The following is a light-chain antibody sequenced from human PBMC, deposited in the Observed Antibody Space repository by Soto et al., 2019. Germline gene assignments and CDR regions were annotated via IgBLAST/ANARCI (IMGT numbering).Light chain of an antibody. CDR2: EGT. V-gene: IGLV2-23*01. CDR3: CSYAGSRTFV. CDR1: SSDVGAYNL. J-gene: IGLJ3*02. Sequence: QSVLTQPASVSGSPGQSITVSCTGTSSDVGAYNLVSWYQQHPGKAPRLIIYEGTKRTSGISHRFSGSKSDNTASLTIYGLRAEDEAHYHCCSYAGSRTFVFGGGTKLTVL.